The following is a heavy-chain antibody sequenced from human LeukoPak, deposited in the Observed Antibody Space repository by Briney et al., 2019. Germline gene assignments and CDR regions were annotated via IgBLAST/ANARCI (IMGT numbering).Heavy chain of an antibody. CDR2: INVGSTYI. CDR3: ARDLSRGADY. J-gene: IGHJ4*02. D-gene: IGHD4/OR15-4a*01. CDR1: GFTFTSYS. V-gene: IGHV3-21*01. Sequence: GGSLRLSCAASGFTFTSYSMNWVRQAPGKGLEWVSSINVGSTYIYYADSVQGRFTISRDNAKNSLYLQMNSLRAEDTAVYYCARDLSRGADYWGQGTLVTVSS.